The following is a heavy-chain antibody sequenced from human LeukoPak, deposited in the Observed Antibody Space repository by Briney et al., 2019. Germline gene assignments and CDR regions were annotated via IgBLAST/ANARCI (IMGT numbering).Heavy chain of an antibody. CDR1: GFTFSSYA. V-gene: IGHV3-30-3*01. CDR3: ARVPPRDTYYDFWSAFRGVDY. J-gene: IGHJ4*02. CDR2: ISYDGSNK. D-gene: IGHD3-3*01. Sequence: PGGSLRLSCAASGFTFSSYAMHWVRQAPGKGLEWVAVISYDGSNKYYADSVKGRFTISRDNSKNTLYLHMNSLRAEDTAMYYCARVPPRDTYYDFWSAFRGVDYWGQGTLVTVSS.